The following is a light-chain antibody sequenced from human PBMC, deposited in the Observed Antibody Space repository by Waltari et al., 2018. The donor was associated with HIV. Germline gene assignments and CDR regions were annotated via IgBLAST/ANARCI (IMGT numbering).Light chain of an antibody. Sequence: SVLTQTPSLSWTPGRRVTISCSVGYSNIGSNTLNWYHQFQGTAPSLLIYNNNQRPSVVPDRFSCSKSGTSASLVISELQSQDEADYHCAAWDDSLHGELFGGGTKLTVL. J-gene: IGLJ2*01. V-gene: IGLV1-44*01. CDR2: NNN. CDR3: AAWDDSLHGEL. CDR1: YSNIGSNT.